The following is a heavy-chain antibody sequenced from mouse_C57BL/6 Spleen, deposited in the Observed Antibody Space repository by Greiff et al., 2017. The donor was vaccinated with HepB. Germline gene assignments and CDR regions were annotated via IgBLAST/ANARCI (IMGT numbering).Heavy chain of an antibody. CDR1: GFNIKDDY. CDR2: IDPENGDT. D-gene: IGHD1-1*01. CDR3: TGSSYGYFDV. V-gene: IGHV14-4*01. J-gene: IGHJ1*03. Sequence: EVHLVESGAELVRPGASVKLSCTASGFNIKDDYMHWVKQRPEQGLEWIGWIDPENGDTEYASKFQGKATITADTSSNTAYLQLSSLTSEDTAVYYCTGSSYGYFDVWGTGTTVTVSS.